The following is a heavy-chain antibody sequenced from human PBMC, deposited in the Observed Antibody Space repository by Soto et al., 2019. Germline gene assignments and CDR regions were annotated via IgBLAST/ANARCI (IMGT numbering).Heavy chain of an antibody. CDR1: VFIFNNYG. J-gene: IGHJ4*02. Sequence: GGSLRLSCATSVFIFNNYGMHWVRQAPGKGLEWVAVVWHDGKYKYYADSVRGRFTISRDKSNNTVFLQMDSLRAEDTAVYYCARDKAAVAKGVHFDYWGQGSLVTVSS. D-gene: IGHD6-19*01. CDR3: ARDKAAVAKGVHFDY. CDR2: VWHDGKYK. V-gene: IGHV3-33*01.